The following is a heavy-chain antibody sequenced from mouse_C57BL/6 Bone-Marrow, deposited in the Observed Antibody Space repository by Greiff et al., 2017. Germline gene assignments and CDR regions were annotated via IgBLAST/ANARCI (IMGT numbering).Heavy chain of an antibody. V-gene: IGHV1-72*01. CDR2: IGPNSGGT. CDR1: GYTFTSYW. CDR3: AREGASYYSNYVLFAY. J-gene: IGHJ3*01. Sequence: QVQLQQPGAELVKPGASVKLSCKASGYTFTSYWMHWVKQRPGRGLEWIGRIGPNSGGTKYNEKFKSKATLTVDKPSSTAYMQLSSLTSEDSAVYYCAREGASYYSNYVLFAYWGQGTLVTVSA. D-gene: IGHD2-5*01.